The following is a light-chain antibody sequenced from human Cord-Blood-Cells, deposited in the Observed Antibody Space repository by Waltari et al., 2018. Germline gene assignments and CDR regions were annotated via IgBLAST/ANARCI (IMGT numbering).Light chain of an antibody. Sequence: QSALTQPASVYGSPGPSITIPCTGTSSDVGSYNLVPWYQQHPGKAPKLMSYEGSKRPSGVSNRFSGSKSGNTASLTISGLQAEDEADYYCCSYAGSWVFGGGTKLTVL. V-gene: IGLV2-23*01. CDR3: CSYAGSWV. CDR1: SSDVGSYNL. CDR2: EGS. J-gene: IGLJ3*02.